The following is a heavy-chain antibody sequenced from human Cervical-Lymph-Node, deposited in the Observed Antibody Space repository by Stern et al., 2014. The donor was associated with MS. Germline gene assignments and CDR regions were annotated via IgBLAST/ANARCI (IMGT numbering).Heavy chain of an antibody. D-gene: IGHD4-11*01. V-gene: IGHV3-15*01. CDR3: TTAPDYSSYFYGMDV. Sequence: EVQLVESGGGLVKPGGSLRVSCAASGFAFSDAWMSWVRQAPGTGLEWGGRIKGRTTDYAAPVKGRFTISRDDSKNTLYLQMNGLKAEDTGIYYCTTAPDYSSYFYGMDVWGRGTTVTVSS. CDR1: GFAFSDAW. J-gene: IGHJ6*02. CDR2: IKGRTT.